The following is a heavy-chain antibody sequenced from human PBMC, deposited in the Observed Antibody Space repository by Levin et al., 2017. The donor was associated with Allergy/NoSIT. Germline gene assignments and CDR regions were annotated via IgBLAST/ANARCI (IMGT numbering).Heavy chain of an antibody. CDR2: IIPIFGTA. CDR1: GGTFSSYA. D-gene: IGHD3-16*01. J-gene: IGHJ3*02. V-gene: IGHV1-69*06. CDR3: ARDPIMITFGGVTGAFDI. Sequence: SVKVSCKASGGTFSSYAISWVRQAPGQGLEWMGGIIPIFGTANYAQKFQGRVTITADKSTSTAYMELSSLRSEDTAVYYCARDPIMITFGGVTGAFDIWGQGTMVTVSS.